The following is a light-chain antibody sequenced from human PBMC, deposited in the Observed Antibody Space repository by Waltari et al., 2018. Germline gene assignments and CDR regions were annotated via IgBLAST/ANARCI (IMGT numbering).Light chain of an antibody. CDR3: QQCKTYPYT. CDR2: KAS. J-gene: IGKJ2*01. Sequence: DIQMTQSPSTLSASVGDRVTITCRASQSISTWLAWYQQKPGRVPNLLIYKASSLESGVPSRFSGSGSGTEFTLTISSLQPDDFATYYCQQCKTYPYTFGQGTQLEI. CDR1: QSISTW. V-gene: IGKV1-5*03.